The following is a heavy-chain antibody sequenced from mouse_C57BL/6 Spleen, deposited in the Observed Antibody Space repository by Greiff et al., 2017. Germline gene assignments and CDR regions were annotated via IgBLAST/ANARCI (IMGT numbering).Heavy chain of an antibody. CDR1: GFTFSDYG. CDR3: ARWRLRYYFDY. J-gene: IGHJ2*01. D-gene: IGHD2-4*01. CDR2: ISSGSSTI. Sequence: EVKLVESGGGLVKPGGSLKLSCAASGFTFSDYGMHWVRQAPEKGLEWVAYISSGSSTIYYADTVKGRFTISRDNAKNTLFLQMTSLRSEDTAMYYCARWRLRYYFDYWGQGTTLTVSS. V-gene: IGHV5-17*01.